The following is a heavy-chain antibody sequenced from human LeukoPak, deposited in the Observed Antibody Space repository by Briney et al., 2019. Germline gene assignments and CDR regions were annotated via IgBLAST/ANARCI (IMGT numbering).Heavy chain of an antibody. CDR2: IYHSGST. J-gene: IGHJ4*02. D-gene: IGHD3-10*01. CDR1: GYSISSGYY. Sequence: PSETLSLTCAVSGYSISSGYYWGWIRQPPGKRLEWIGSIYHSGSTYYNPSLKSRVTISVDTSKNQFSLKLSSVTAADTAVYYCAREGVRESLGDDYWGQGTLVTVSS. V-gene: IGHV4-38-2*02. CDR3: AREGVRESLGDDY.